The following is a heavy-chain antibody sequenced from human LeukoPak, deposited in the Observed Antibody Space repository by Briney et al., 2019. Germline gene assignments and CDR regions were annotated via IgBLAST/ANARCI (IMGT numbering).Heavy chain of an antibody. V-gene: IGHV1-58*01. CDR1: GFTFTSSA. CDR3: ARGLGGWPSGDY. J-gene: IGHJ4*02. Sequence: SVKVSCKASGFTFTSSAVQWVRQARGQRLEWIGWIVVGSGNTNYAQKFQERVTITRDMSTSTAYMELSSLRFEDTAVYYCARGLGGWPSGDYWGQGTLVTVSS. D-gene: IGHD6-19*01. CDR2: IVVGSGNT.